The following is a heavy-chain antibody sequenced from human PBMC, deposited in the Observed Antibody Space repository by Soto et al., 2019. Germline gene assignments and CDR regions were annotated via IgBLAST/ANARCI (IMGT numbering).Heavy chain of an antibody. Sequence: EVQLVESGGGLVKPGGSLRLSCAASGFPFSSYNMNWVRQAPGKGLEWVASISASSSIYYADSMKGRFTISRDNAKNSLHLHMNDLRAEDTAVYYCARDDGGYRYGRRQYHFDSWGQGTLVTVSS. CDR3: ARDDGGYRYGRRQYHFDS. CDR2: ISASSSI. D-gene: IGHD5-18*01. J-gene: IGHJ4*02. CDR1: GFPFSSYN. V-gene: IGHV3-21*01.